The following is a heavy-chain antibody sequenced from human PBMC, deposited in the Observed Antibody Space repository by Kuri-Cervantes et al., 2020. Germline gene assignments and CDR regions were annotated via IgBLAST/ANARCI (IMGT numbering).Heavy chain of an antibody. J-gene: IGHJ6*02. CDR1: GFTFSDYY. Sequence: GGSLRLSCAASGFTFSDYYMSWIRQAPGKGLEWVSYISSSGSTMYYADSVKGRFTISRDNAKNSLYLQMNSLRAEDTAVYYCARDREYSSSWGDYYYGMDVWGQGTTVTVSS. D-gene: IGHD6-6*01. V-gene: IGHV3-11*01. CDR3: ARDREYSSSWGDYYYGMDV. CDR2: ISSSGSTM.